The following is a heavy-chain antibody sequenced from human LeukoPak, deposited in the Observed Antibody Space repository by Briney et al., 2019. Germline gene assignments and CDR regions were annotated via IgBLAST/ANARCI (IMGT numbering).Heavy chain of an antibody. D-gene: IGHD1-26*01. J-gene: IGHJ5*02. V-gene: IGHV4-34*09. CDR2: IYYSGST. CDR3: ARGSLPSWFDP. Sequence: SETLSLTCAVYGGSFSGYYWSWIRQPPGKGLEWIGCIYYSGSTYYNPSLKSRAAISVDTSKSHFSLKLSSVTAADTAVYFCARGSLPSWFDPWGQGTLVTVSS. CDR1: GGSFSGYY.